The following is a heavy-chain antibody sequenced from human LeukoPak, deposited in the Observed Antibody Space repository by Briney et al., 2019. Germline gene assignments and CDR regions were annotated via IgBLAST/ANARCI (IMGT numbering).Heavy chain of an antibody. D-gene: IGHD3-22*01. V-gene: IGHV4-59*10. J-gene: IGHJ4*02. CDR1: GGSFSGYY. CDR2: IYTSGST. CDR3: ARGQAGDSSGYLRY. Sequence: PSETLSLTCAVYGGSFSGYYWSWIRQPAGKGLEWIGRIYTSGSTNYNPSLKSRVTISVDTSKNQFSLKLSSVTAADTAVYYCARGQAGDSSGYLRYWGQGTLVTVSS.